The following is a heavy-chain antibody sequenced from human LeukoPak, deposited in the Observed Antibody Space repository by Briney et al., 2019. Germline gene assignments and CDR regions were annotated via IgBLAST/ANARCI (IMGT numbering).Heavy chain of an antibody. V-gene: IGHV3-21*01. CDR1: GFTFSSDS. J-gene: IGHJ4*02. Sequence: PGGSLRLSCAASGFTFSSDSMNWVRQAPGKGLGWVSSISSSSSYIYYADSVKGRFTISRDNAKNSLYLQMNSLRAEDTAVYYCARGAGPVDYWGQGTLVTVSS. D-gene: IGHD1-26*01. CDR3: ARGAGPVDY. CDR2: ISSSSSYI.